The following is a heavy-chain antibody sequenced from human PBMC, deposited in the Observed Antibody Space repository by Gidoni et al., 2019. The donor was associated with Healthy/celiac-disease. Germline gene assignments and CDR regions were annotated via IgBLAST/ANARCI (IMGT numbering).Heavy chain of an antibody. CDR2: ISWNSGSI. V-gene: IGHV3-9*01. D-gene: IGHD3-3*01. CDR1: GFTFDDYA. CDR3: AKDKGEVEWYHFDI. Sequence: EVQLVESGGGLVQPGRSLRLSCAASGFTFDDYAMHWVRQAPGKGLEWVSGISWNSGSIGYADSVKGRFTISRDNAKNSLYLQMNSLRAEDTALYYCAKDKGEVEWYHFDIWGQGTMVTVSS. J-gene: IGHJ3*02.